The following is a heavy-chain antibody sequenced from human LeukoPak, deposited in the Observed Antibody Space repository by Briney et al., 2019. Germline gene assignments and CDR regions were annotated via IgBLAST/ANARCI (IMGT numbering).Heavy chain of an antibody. J-gene: IGHJ4*02. V-gene: IGHV1-2*02. CDR2: INPNSGDT. CDR1: GFTFSDFY. Sequence: ASVKVSCKASGFTFSDFYMYWLRQAPGQGLEWMGWINPNSGDTNYAQKFQGRVTMTEDTSTDTAYMELSSLRSEDTAVYYCRTVSGDGGNYFDYWGQGTLVTVSS. D-gene: IGHD2-21*02. CDR3: RTVSGDGGNYFDY.